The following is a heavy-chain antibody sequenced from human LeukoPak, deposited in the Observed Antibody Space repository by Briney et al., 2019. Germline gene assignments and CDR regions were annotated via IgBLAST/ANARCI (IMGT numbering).Heavy chain of an antibody. Sequence: ASVKVSCKASGYTFTSYYMHWVRQAPGQGLEWVGIINLSGGSTSYAQKFQGRVAMTRDTSTSTVYMELSSLRSEDTAVYYCARGIGQQLSTVGFDYWGQGTLVTVSP. CDR2: INLSGGST. J-gene: IGHJ4*02. CDR1: GYTFTSYY. V-gene: IGHV1-46*01. CDR3: ARGIGQQLSTVGFDY. D-gene: IGHD6-13*01.